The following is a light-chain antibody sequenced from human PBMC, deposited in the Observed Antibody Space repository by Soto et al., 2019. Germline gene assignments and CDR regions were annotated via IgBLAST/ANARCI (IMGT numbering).Light chain of an antibody. CDR3: QQFNNYPQIT. CDR2: TAS. CDR1: QGISSY. Sequence: AIRMTQSPSSLSASTGDRVTITCRASQGISSYLAWYQQKPGKAPKLLIYTASTLRSGVPSRFSGSGSGTDFTLTVSSLQPEDFATYYCQQFNNYPQITFGPGTKVEIK. J-gene: IGKJ3*01. V-gene: IGKV1-8*01.